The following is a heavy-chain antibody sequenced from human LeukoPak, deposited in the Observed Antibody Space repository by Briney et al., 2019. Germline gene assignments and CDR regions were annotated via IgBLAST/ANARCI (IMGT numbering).Heavy chain of an antibody. V-gene: IGHV4-39*07. CDR2: IYYSGST. Sequence: PSETLSLTCTVSGGSISSSSYYWGWIRQPPGKGLEWIGSIYYSGSTYYNPSLKSRVTISVDTSKNQFSLKLSSVTAADTAVYYCATSSTSVSQLRWRERYYFDYWGQGTLATVSS. CDR3: ATSSTSVSQLRWRERYYFDY. D-gene: IGHD2-2*01. CDR1: GGSISSSSYY. J-gene: IGHJ4*02.